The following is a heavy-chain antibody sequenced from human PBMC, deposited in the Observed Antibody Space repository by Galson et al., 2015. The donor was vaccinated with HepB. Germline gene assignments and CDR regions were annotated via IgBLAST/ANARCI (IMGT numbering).Heavy chain of an antibody. V-gene: IGHV1-69*13. J-gene: IGHJ6*02. CDR1: GGTFSSYA. D-gene: IGHD1-26*01. Sequence: SVKVSCKASGGTFSSYAISWVRQAPGQGLEWMGGIIPIFGTANYAQKFQGRVTITADESTSTAYMELSSLRSEDTAVYYCARTTGIVGATIYYYGMDVWGQGTTVTVSS. CDR2: IIPIFGTA. CDR3: ARTTGIVGATIYYYGMDV.